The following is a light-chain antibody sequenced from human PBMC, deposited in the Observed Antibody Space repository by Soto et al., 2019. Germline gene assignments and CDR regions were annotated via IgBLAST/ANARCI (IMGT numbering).Light chain of an antibody. J-gene: IGLJ2*01. Sequence: QSALTQPASVSGSPGQSITITCTGTSSDIGGYDYVSWYQHHPGKAPKVIIYGVSNRPSGISNRFSGSKSGNTASLTISGLQAEDEADYYCSSFTISRNTVIFGGGTKVTVL. CDR1: SSDIGGYDY. CDR3: SSFTISRNTVI. CDR2: GVS. V-gene: IGLV2-14*01.